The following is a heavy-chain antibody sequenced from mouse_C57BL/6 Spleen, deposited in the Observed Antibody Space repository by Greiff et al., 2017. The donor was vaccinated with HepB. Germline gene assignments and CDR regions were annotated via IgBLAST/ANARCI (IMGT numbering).Heavy chain of an antibody. Sequence: EVQLQQSGAELVRPGASVKLSCTASGFNIKDYYMHWVKQRPEQGLEWIGRIDPEDGDTEYAPKFQGKATMTADTSSNTAYLQLSSLTSEDTAVYYFTTGYYGSRPYWYFDVWGTGTTVTVSS. J-gene: IGHJ1*03. CDR3: TTGYYGSRPYWYFDV. CDR1: GFNIKDYY. V-gene: IGHV14-1*01. CDR2: IDPEDGDT. D-gene: IGHD1-1*01.